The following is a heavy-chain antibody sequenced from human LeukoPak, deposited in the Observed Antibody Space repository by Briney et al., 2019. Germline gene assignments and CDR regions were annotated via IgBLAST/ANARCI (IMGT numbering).Heavy chain of an antibody. V-gene: IGHV4-59*01. D-gene: IGHD6-13*01. CDR1: GGSISSYY. CDR3: ARGGYSSWYRIFDY. Sequence: PSETLSLTCTVSGGSISSYYWSWIRQPPGKGLEWIGYIYYSGSTNYSPSLKSRVTISVDTSKNQFSLKLSSVTAADTAVYYCARGGYSSWYRIFDYWGQGTLATVSS. J-gene: IGHJ4*02. CDR2: IYYSGST.